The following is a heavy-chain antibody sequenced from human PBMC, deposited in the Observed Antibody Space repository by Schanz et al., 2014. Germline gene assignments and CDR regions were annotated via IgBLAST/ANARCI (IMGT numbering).Heavy chain of an antibody. CDR3: VRDTDYHFDY. J-gene: IGHJ4*02. CDR1: GFTFNDYA. CDR2: TSNDGSFT. Sequence: VQLVESGGGVVQPGRSLKLSCAASGFTFNDYAMHWVRQAPGKGLVWVSRTSNDGSFTTFADSVKGRFTISRDNAKNTLYLQMNSLRAEDTAVYYCVRDTDYHFDYWGQGTLVTVSS. D-gene: IGHD4-17*01. V-gene: IGHV3-74*01.